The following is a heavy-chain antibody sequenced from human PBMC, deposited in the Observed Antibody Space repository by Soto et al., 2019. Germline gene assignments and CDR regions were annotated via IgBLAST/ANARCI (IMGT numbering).Heavy chain of an antibody. Sequence: GGSLRLSCAASGCTFSSYAMSWVRQAPGKGLEWVSAISGSGGSTYYADSVKGRFTISRDNSKNTLYLRMNSLRAEDTAVYYCAKDPAWYSSGWFDYWGQGTLVTVSS. CDR1: GCTFSSYA. V-gene: IGHV3-23*01. D-gene: IGHD6-19*01. CDR3: AKDPAWYSSGWFDY. CDR2: ISGSGGST. J-gene: IGHJ4*02.